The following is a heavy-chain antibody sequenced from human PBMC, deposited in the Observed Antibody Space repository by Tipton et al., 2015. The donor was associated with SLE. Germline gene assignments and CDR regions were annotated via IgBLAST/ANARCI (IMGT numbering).Heavy chain of an antibody. D-gene: IGHD4-17*01. CDR2: IYYSGST. V-gene: IGHV4-59*01. Sequence: LRLSCTVSGGSISSYYWSWIRQPPGKGLEWIGYIYYSGSTNYNPSLKSRVTISVDTSKNQFSLKLSSVTAADTAVYYCARGLTVTTNPYFDLWGRGTLVTVSS. CDR3: ARGLTVTTNPYFDL. J-gene: IGHJ2*01. CDR1: GGSISSYY.